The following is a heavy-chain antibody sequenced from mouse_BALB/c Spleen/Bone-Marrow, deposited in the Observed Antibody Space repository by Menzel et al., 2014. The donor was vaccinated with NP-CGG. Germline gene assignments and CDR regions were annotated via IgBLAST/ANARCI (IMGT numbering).Heavy chain of an antibody. V-gene: IGHV1-20*02. J-gene: IGHJ1*01. Sequence: EVQLQQSGPELVKPGASVKISCKASGYSFTGYFMNWVMQSHGKSLEWIGRINPYNGDTEDKSSSTAHMELRSLASEDPAVYYCTRVTTNWYFDVWGAGTTVTVSS. CDR3: TRVTTNWYFDV. CDR2: INPYNGD. CDR1: GYSFTGYF. D-gene: IGHD1-1*01.